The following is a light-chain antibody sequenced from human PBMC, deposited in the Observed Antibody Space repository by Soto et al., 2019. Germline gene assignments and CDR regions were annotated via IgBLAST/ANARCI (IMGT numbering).Light chain of an antibody. J-gene: IGLJ1*01. CDR1: SSDVGGYNY. CDR3: NSYADSNKFV. V-gene: IGLV2-8*01. CDR2: EVS. Sequence: QSALTQPPSASGSPGQSVTISCTGTSSDVGGYNYVSWCQQHPGKAPKLMIYEVSKRPSGVPDRFSGSKSGNTASLTVSGLQAEDEADYYCNSYADSNKFVFGSGTKVTVL.